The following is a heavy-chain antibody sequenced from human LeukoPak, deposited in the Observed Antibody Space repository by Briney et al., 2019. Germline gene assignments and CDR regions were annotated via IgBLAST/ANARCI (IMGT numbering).Heavy chain of an antibody. D-gene: IGHD2-2*02. CDR1: GFTFSSYG. V-gene: IGHV3-30*02. Sequence: GGSLSLSCAPSGFTFSSYGMHWVRQAPGRGREWVAFIRYGGSNKYYADSVTGRFTISRDNSKNTLYLQMNSLKAEYTAEYYCAKDGYCSSTSCYIYTGGSYYYYMDFWGKGTMVTVSS. J-gene: IGHJ6*03. CDR3: AKDGYCSSTSCYIYTGGSYYYYMDF. CDR2: IRYGGSNK.